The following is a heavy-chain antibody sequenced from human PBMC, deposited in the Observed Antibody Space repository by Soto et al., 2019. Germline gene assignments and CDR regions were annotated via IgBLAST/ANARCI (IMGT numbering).Heavy chain of an antibody. J-gene: IGHJ5*02. D-gene: IGHD4-17*01. CDR2: ISSRRSTI. CDR1: GFTFSSYS. CDR3: AREGGDLNWFDP. Sequence: EVQLVESGGGLVQPGGSLRLSCAASGFTFSSYSMNWVRQAPGKGLEWVSYISSRRSTISYADSVKGRFTISRDNAKNSLYLQMNSLRAEDTAVYYCAREGGDLNWFDPWGQGKLVTVSS. V-gene: IGHV3-48*01.